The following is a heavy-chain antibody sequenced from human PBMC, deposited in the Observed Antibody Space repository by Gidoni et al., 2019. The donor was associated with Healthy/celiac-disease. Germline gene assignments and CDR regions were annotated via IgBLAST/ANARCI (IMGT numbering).Heavy chain of an antibody. D-gene: IGHD4-17*01. J-gene: IGHJ4*02. CDR3: AKRPSGIYGGNYFDY. Sequence: LEWVSAISGSGGSTYYADSVKGRFTISRDNSKNTLYLQMNSLRAEDTAVYYCAKRPSGIYGGNYFDYWGQGTLVTVSS. V-gene: IGHV3-23*01. CDR2: ISGSGGST.